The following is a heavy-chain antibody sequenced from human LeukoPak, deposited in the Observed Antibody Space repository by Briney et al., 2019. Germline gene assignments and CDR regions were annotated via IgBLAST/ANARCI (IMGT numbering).Heavy chain of an antibody. CDR1: GFSVSSNY. J-gene: IGHJ1*01. CDR3: ARDLYCSGGTCNQH. V-gene: IGHV3-53*01. CDR2: ISVGGDT. Sequence: PGGSLRLSCAASGFSVSSNYMSWVRQAPGKGLEWVSVISVGGDTYHADSVKGRFTLSRDNSKNTVYLQLNSLRAEDTAVYYCARDLYCSGGTCNQHWGQGTLVTISS. D-gene: IGHD2-15*01.